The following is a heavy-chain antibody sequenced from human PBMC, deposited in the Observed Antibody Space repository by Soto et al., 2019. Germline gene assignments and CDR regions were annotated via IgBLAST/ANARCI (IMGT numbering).Heavy chain of an antibody. CDR3: VRDGMRTFRDWFDP. V-gene: IGHV4-4*07. J-gene: IGHJ5*02. Sequence: SLILPLPSTVVWASSVDLYWSRILKYAGKGLEWIGRIYATGTTDYNPSLKSRVMMSVDTSKKQFSLKLRSVTAADTAVYYCVRDGMRTFRDWFDPWGKGISVTVSS. CDR2: IYATGTT. CDR1: WASSVDLY.